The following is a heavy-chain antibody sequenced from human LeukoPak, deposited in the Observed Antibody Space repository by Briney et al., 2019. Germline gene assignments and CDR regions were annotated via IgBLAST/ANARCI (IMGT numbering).Heavy chain of an antibody. D-gene: IGHD5-24*01. CDR1: GGSISSGGYY. CDR3: ARGARAGYNLEPFDY. Sequence: ASETLSLTCTVSGGSISSGGYYWSWIRQHPGKGLEWIGYIYYSGSTYYNPSLKSRVTISVDTSKNQFSLKLSSVTAADTAVYYCARGARAGYNLEPFDYWGQGTLVTVSS. V-gene: IGHV4-31*03. J-gene: IGHJ4*02. CDR2: IYYSGST.